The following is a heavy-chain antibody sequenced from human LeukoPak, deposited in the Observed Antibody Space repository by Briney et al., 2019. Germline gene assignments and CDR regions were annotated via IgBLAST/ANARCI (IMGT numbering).Heavy chain of an antibody. CDR1: GFTFTSYG. J-gene: IGHJ4*02. Sequence: GGSLRLSCAASGFTFTSYGMSWVRQAPGKGLEWVSYISSSGSTIYYADSVKGRFTISRDNAKNSLYLQMNSLRAEDTAVYYCARGAPGDYVWGSYRYTLTYYFDYWGQGTLVTVSS. D-gene: IGHD3-16*02. CDR3: ARGAPGDYVWGSYRYTLTYYFDY. V-gene: IGHV3-48*03. CDR2: ISSSGSTI.